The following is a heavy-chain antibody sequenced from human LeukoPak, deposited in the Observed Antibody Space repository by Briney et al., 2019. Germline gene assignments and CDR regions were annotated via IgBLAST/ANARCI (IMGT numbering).Heavy chain of an antibody. CDR2: IGTAGDT. Sequence: GGSLRLSCAASGFTFSSYDMHWVRQATGKGLEWVSAIGTAGDTYYPGSVKGRFTISRENAKNSLYLQMNSLRAGDTAVYYCARGGSSRYTISSWGQGTLVTVSS. D-gene: IGHD6-25*01. CDR3: ARGGSSRYTISS. CDR1: GFTFSSYD. J-gene: IGHJ5*02. V-gene: IGHV3-13*01.